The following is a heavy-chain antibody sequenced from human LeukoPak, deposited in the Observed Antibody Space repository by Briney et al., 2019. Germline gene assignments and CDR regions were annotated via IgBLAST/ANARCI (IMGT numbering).Heavy chain of an antibody. J-gene: IGHJ4*02. Sequence: GGSLRLSCAASGFTFSSYSMNWVRQAPGKGLEWVSYISSSSSTIYYADSVKGRFTISRDNAKNSLYLQMNSLRVEDTAVYYCAKVAKYFYGPETYYFFEQWGQGTPVTASS. D-gene: IGHD3-10*01. CDR2: ISSSSSTI. CDR3: AKVAKYFYGPETYYFFEQ. V-gene: IGHV3-48*01. CDR1: GFTFSSYS.